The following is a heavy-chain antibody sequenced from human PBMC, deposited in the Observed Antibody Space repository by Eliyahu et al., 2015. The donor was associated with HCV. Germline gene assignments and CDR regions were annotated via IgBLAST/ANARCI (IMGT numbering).Heavy chain of an antibody. CDR1: GFTFXSYS. Sequence: EVQLVESGGGLVKPGGSLXLSCSASGFTFXSYSMNWVRQAPGKGLEWVSSISSSSSYIYYADSVKGRFTISRDNAKNSLYLQMNSLRAEDTAVYYCAGGGPFYCSGGSCYNYWGQGTLVTVSS. CDR2: ISSSSSYI. D-gene: IGHD2-15*01. CDR3: AGGGPFYCSGGSCYNY. V-gene: IGHV3-21*01. J-gene: IGHJ4*02.